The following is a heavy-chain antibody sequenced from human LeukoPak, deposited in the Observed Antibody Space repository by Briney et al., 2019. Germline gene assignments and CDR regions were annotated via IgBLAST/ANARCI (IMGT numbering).Heavy chain of an antibody. V-gene: IGHV4-34*01. J-gene: IGHJ3*01. CDR3: AKAYSSSSRDAFDV. D-gene: IGHD6-6*01. CDR2: INHSGST. CDR1: GESFSGYY. Sequence: SETLSLTCAVYGESFSGYYWSWVRQSPGKGLEWIGEINHSGSTNYNSSLKGRVTISVDTSKSQFSLRLSSVTAADTAVYYCAKAYSSSSRDAFDVWGQGTMVTVSS.